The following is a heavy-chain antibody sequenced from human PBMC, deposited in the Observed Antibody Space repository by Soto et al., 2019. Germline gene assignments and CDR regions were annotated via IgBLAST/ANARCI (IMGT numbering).Heavy chain of an antibody. CDR1: GKSIRGTIYY. Sequence: SETLSLTSIISGKSIRGTIYYWGWIRQPPGKGLEWIGSIYYSGSTYYNPSLKSRVTISVDTSKNHFSLKLTSVTAADTAVYYCARPGGSGWFYFDSWGQGSQVTVS. V-gene: IGHV4-39*02. CDR3: ARPGGSGWFYFDS. J-gene: IGHJ4*02. CDR2: IYYSGST. D-gene: IGHD6-13*01.